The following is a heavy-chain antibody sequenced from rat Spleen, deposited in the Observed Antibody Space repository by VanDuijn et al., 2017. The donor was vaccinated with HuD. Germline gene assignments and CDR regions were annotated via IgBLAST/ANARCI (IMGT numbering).Heavy chain of an antibody. CDR2: ISTGGGGT. J-gene: IGHJ3*01. CDR3: TTDRDYYSSYIPRFAY. D-gene: IGHD1-2*01. Sequence: EVQLVESGGGLVQPGRSLKLSCAASGFTLSNYYMAWVRQAPTKGLEWVAYISTGGGGTYYRDSVKGRFTISRDNARSTQYMQMDSLRPEDTATYYCTTDRDYYSSYIPRFAYWGQGTLVTVSS. CDR1: GFTLSNYY. V-gene: IGHV5-27*01.